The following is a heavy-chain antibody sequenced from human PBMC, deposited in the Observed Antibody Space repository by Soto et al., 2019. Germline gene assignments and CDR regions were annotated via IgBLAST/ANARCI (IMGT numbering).Heavy chain of an antibody. J-gene: IGHJ4*02. V-gene: IGHV4-30-2*01. D-gene: IGHD2-8*01. Sequence: QVQLQESGSGLVKPSQTLSLTCAVSGGSISSGGYSWSWIRQPPGEGLEWIGYIYHSGSTYYNPSLKSRVTISMDTSKNQFSLKLNSVTAADTAVYYCARGHDANNDWGQGTLVTVSS. CDR3: ARGHDANND. CDR2: IYHSGST. CDR1: GGSISSGGYS.